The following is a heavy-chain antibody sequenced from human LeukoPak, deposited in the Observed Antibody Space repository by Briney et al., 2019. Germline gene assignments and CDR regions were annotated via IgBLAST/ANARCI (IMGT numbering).Heavy chain of an antibody. J-gene: IGHJ6*02. Sequence: GGSLRLSCAASGFTFSSYSMNWVRPAPGKGLEWVSSISSSSSYIYYADSVKGRFTISRDNAKNSLYLQMNSLRAEDTAVYYCARGLFYCSGGSCHYYYGMDVWGQGTTVTVSS. V-gene: IGHV3-21*01. CDR2: ISSSSSYI. CDR1: GFTFSSYS. D-gene: IGHD2-15*01. CDR3: ARGLFYCSGGSCHYYYGMDV.